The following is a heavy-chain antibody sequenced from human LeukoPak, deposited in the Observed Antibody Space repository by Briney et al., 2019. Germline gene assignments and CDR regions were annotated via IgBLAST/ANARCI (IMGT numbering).Heavy chain of an antibody. CDR2: INPSGGST. Sequence: ASVKVSCKASGYTFTSYYMHWARQAPGQGLEWMGIINPSGGSTSYAQKFQGRVTMTRDTSTSTVYMELSSLRSEDTAVYYCASSLWFGESTFDPWGQGTLVTVSS. J-gene: IGHJ5*02. D-gene: IGHD3-10*01. CDR3: ASSLWFGESTFDP. V-gene: IGHV1-46*01. CDR1: GYTFTSYY.